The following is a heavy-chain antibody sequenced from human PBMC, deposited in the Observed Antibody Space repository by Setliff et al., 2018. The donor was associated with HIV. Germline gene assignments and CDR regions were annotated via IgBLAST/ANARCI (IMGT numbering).Heavy chain of an antibody. CDR3: ARDKNGDYYFDY. D-gene: IGHD2-21*02. CDR2: IYTSGST. Sequence: SETLSLTCTVSGGSINNYYWNWIRQTPGKGLEWIGNIYTSGSTNYNPSLKSRVTISVDTSKNQFSLKLSSVTAADTAVYYCARDKNGDYYFDYWGQGTLVTVSS. J-gene: IGHJ4*02. CDR1: GGSINNYY. V-gene: IGHV4-4*09.